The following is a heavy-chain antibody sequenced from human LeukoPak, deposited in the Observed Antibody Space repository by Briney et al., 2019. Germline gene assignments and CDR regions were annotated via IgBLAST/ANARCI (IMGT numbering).Heavy chain of an antibody. D-gene: IGHD3-10*01. CDR1: GYTFTSYG. CDR2: ISTYNGNT. J-gene: IGHJ4*01. V-gene: IGHV1-18*01. CDR3: AARSGTYPYYFDY. Sequence: ASVKVSCKASGYTFTSYGMSRVRQAPGQGRDWMGWISTYNGNTNYAQKFQGRVTITTDTSTSTAYMELRSLRSDDTAVYYCAARSGTYPYYFDYWGQGTMVTVSS.